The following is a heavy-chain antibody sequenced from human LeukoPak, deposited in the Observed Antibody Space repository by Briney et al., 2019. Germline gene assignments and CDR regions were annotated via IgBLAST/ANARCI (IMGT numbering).Heavy chain of an antibody. J-gene: IGHJ4*02. D-gene: IGHD3-3*01. Sequence: SVKVSCKASGFTFTSSAVQWVRQARGQRLEWIGWIVVGSGNTNYAQKFQERVTITRDMSTSTAYMELSSLRSEDTAVYYCAAAPYYDFWSGYYRFDYWGQGTLVTVSS. CDR2: IVVGSGNT. V-gene: IGHV1-58*01. CDR1: GFTFTSSA. CDR3: AAAPYYDFWSGYYRFDY.